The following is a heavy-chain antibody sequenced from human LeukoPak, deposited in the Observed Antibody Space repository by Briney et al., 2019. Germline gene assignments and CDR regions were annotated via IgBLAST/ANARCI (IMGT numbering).Heavy chain of an antibody. D-gene: IGHD1-1*01. CDR2: IYYSGST. V-gene: IGHV4-59*12. Sequence: SETLSLTCTVSGDSISTYYWSWIRQPPGKGLEWIGSIYYSGSTYYNPSLKSRVTISVDTSKNQFSLKLSSVTAADTAVYYCARDDGLGTFDYWGQGTLVTVSS. CDR1: GDSISTYY. CDR3: ARDDGLGTFDY. J-gene: IGHJ4*02.